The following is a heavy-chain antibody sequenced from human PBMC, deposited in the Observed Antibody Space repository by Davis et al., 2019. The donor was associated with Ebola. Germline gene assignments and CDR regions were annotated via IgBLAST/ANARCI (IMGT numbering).Heavy chain of an antibody. V-gene: IGHV4-4*07. CDR3: ARYSGYDSYDY. J-gene: IGHJ4*02. D-gene: IGHD5-12*01. CDR1: GGSISSYF. Sequence: PGGSLRLSCTVSGGSISSYFWSWIRQPAETGLEWIGRIYTSGSTNYNPSLKSRVTISVDTSKNQFSLKLSSVTAADTAVYYCARYSGYDSYDYWGQGTLVTVSS. CDR2: IYTSGST.